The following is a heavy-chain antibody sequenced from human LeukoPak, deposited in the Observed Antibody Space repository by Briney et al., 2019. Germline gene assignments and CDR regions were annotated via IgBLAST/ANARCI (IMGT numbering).Heavy chain of an antibody. V-gene: IGHV3-9*01. D-gene: IGHD3-10*01. CDR3: AKGVKYDGSGSYYNPLDY. CDR1: GFTFDDYA. Sequence: GRSLRLSCAASGFTFDDYAMHWVRQAPGKGLEWVSGISWNSGSIGYADSVKGRFTISRDNAKNSLYLQMNSLRAEDTALYYCAKGVKYDGSGSYYNPLDYWGQGTLVTVSS. CDR2: ISWNSGSI. J-gene: IGHJ4*02.